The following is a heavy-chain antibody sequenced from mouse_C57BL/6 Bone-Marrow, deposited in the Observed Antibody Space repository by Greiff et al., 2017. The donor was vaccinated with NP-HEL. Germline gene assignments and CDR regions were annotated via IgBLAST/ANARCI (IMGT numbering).Heavy chain of an antibody. CDR2: INYDGSST. CDR1: GFTFSDYY. J-gene: IGHJ4*01. V-gene: IGHV5-16*01. CDR3: ADTGSYYAMEY. D-gene: IGHD1-1*01. Sequence: DVKLVESEGGLVQPGSSMKLSCTASGFTFSDYYMAWVRQVPEKGLEWVANINYDGSSTYYLDSLKSRFILSRDNATKLLYLQMSSLKSEDTATYYCADTGSYYAMEYWGKGTSVSVPS.